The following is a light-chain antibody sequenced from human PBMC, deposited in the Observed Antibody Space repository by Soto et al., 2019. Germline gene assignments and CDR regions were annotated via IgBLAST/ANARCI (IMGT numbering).Light chain of an antibody. V-gene: IGLV1-44*01. CDR2: SNN. CDR3: AAWDDSLNAYV. CDR1: SSNSGSNT. Sequence: QSVLTQPPSASGTPGQRVTISCSGSSSNSGSNTVTWYQQLRGPAPKLLIYSNNQRPSRVPDRFSGSKSGTSASLAISGLQSEDEDDYYCAAWDDSLNAYVFGTGTKLTVL. J-gene: IGLJ1*01.